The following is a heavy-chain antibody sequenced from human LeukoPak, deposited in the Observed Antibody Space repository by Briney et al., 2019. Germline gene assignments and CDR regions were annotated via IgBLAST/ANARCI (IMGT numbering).Heavy chain of an antibody. CDR3: VTHTWWIKI. D-gene: IGHD2-15*01. V-gene: IGHV3-48*03. CDR1: GFIFSRHQ. J-gene: IGHJ3*02. CDR2: ISEDGGYST. Sequence: PGGSLRLSCAASGFIFSRHQMDWARQAPGKGLEWVAYISEDGGYSTDYADFVKGRFTISRDDAKNSLHLQMSSLRAEDTAMYYCVTHTWWIKIWGQGTMVTVSS.